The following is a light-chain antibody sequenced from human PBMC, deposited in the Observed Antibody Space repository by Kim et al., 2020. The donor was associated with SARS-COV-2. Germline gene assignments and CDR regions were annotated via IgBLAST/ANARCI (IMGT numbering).Light chain of an antibody. CDR3: NSGDSSGNNLGV. V-gene: IGLV3-19*01. CDR1: SLRSYY. Sequence: SSELTQDPAVSVALGQTVRITCQGDSLRSYYASWYQQKPGQAPVLVIYGKNNRPSGIPDRFSGSSSGNTASLTITGAEADDEADYYCNSGDSSGNNLGVFGTGTKLTVL. CDR2: GKN. J-gene: IGLJ1*01.